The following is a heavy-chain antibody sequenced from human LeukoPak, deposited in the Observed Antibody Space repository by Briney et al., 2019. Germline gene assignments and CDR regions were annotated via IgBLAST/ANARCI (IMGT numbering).Heavy chain of an antibody. D-gene: IGHD6-6*01. CDR3: AVAARNWFDP. Sequence: GASVKVSCKASGGTFSSYAVSWVRQAPGQGLEWMGGIIPIFGTANYAQKFQGRVTITADKSTSTAYMELSSLRSEDTAVYYCAVAARNWFDPWGQGTLVTVSS. J-gene: IGHJ5*02. CDR1: GGTFSSYA. V-gene: IGHV1-69*06. CDR2: IIPIFGTA.